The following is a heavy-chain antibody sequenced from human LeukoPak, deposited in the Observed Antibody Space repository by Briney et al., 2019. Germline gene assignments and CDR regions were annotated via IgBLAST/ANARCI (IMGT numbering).Heavy chain of an antibody. D-gene: IGHD6-13*01. V-gene: IGHV4-31*03. Sequence: SETLSLTCTVSGGSISSGGYYWSWIRQHPGKGLEWIGYIYYSGSTYYNPSLKSRVTISVDTSKNQFSLKLSSVTAADTAVYYCARIAEPLYYFDYWGQGTLVTVSS. J-gene: IGHJ4*02. CDR2: IYYSGST. CDR3: ARIAEPLYYFDY. CDR1: GGSISSGGYY.